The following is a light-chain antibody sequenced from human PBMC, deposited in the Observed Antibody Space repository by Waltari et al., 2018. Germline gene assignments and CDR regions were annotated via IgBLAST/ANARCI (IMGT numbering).Light chain of an antibody. CDR1: QGVTKY. J-gene: IGKJ2*01. Sequence: EIVLTQSPAILSLSPGERATLSCRPSQGVTKYLSWYQLKPGQAPRLLIYDASNRATGIPTRFIGSGSGTDFTLTISSLEPDDFAVYFCHLRSNWRYTFGQGTKLEIK. V-gene: IGKV3-11*01. CDR2: DAS. CDR3: HLRSNWRYT.